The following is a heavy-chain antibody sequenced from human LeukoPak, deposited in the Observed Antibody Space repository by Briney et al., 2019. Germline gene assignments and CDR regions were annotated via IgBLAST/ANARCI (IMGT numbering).Heavy chain of an antibody. CDR2: ISSSGTYI. CDR1: GFAFSVYS. V-gene: IGHV3-21*01. J-gene: IGHJ4*02. CDR3: ARMDIEVQYQGGFDY. Sequence: PGGSLRLSCAASGFAFSVYSTKSGCQAPGKGLEWVSSISSSGTYIYYADSLKGRFTISRDNAKNSLYLQMNSLRAEDTAVYYCARMDIEVQYQGGFDYWGQGTLVTVSS. D-gene: IGHD2-2*03.